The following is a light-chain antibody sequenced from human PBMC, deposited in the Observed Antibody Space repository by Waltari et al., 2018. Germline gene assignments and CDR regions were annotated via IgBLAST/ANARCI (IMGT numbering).Light chain of an antibody. CDR3: LLYYGGAQV. CDR2: STN. J-gene: IGLJ3*02. CDR1: TGAVTSAYY. Sequence: QTVVTHEPSLTVSPAGTVTVTCAYSTGAVTSAYYPNWFQQTPGQAPRALIYSTNNKHSWAQSRVSSHRLGGKAALTLSNVQPEDEAEGYCLLYYGGAQVCCGGSKLTVL. V-gene: IGLV7-43*01.